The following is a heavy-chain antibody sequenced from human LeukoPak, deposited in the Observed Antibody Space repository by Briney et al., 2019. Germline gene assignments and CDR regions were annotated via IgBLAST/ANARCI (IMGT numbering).Heavy chain of an antibody. J-gene: IGHJ4*02. CDR3: AKDFDDILTGYFDY. CDR2: ITFSSSHI. D-gene: IGHD3-9*01. CDR1: GFTFSSYS. Sequence: GGSLRLSCAASGFTFSSYSMNWVRQAPGKGLECVSSITFSSSHIYYADSVKGRFTISRDNTKDSLYLQMNSLRAEDTAVYYCAKDFDDILTGYFDYWGQGTLVTVSS. V-gene: IGHV3-21*04.